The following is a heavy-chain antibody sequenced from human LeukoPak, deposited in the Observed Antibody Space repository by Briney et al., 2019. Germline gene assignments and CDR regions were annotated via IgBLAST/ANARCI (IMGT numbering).Heavy chain of an antibody. CDR3: AKVGRWYTFDY. V-gene: IGHV3-30*18. CDR1: GFTFSSYG. J-gene: IGHJ4*02. D-gene: IGHD6-13*01. Sequence: GGSLRLSCAASGFTFSSYGMHWVRQAPGKGLEWVAVISYDGSNKYYADSVKGRFTISRDNSKNTLYLQMNSLRAEDTAVYSCAKVGRWYTFDYWGQGTLVTVSS. CDR2: ISYDGSNK.